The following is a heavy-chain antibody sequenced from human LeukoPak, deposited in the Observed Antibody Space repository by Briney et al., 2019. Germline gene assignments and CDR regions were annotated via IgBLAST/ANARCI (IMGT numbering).Heavy chain of an antibody. Sequence: GGSLRLSCAASGFTFSSYAMSWVRQAPGKGLEWVSAISGSGGSAYYADSVKGRFTISRDNSKNTLYLQMNSLRAEDTAVYYCAKDIFGQIDAFDIWGQGTMVTVSS. V-gene: IGHV3-23*01. CDR3: AKDIFGQIDAFDI. J-gene: IGHJ3*02. D-gene: IGHD3-3*01. CDR1: GFTFSSYA. CDR2: ISGSGGSA.